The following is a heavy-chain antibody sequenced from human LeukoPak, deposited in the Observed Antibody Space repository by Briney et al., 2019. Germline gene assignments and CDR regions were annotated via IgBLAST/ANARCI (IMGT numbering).Heavy chain of an antibody. J-gene: IGHJ3*02. Sequence: GGSLRLSCAASGFTFSNYGMHWVRQAPGKGLEWVSSNSGSGGSTYYADSVEGRFTISRDNSKNTLYLQMNSLRAEDTAVYYCAKRGLGDREAFDIWGQGTMVTVSS. CDR3: AKRGLGDREAFDI. D-gene: IGHD2-21*02. CDR2: NSGSGGST. V-gene: IGHV3-23*01. CDR1: GFTFSNYG.